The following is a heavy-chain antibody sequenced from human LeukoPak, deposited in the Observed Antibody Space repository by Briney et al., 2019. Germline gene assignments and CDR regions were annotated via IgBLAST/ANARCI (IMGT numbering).Heavy chain of an antibody. J-gene: IGHJ4*02. CDR3: ARAVYYYDSSGYEY. D-gene: IGHD3-22*01. CDR2: INPNSGGT. CDR1: GYTFTGHY. Sequence: ASVKVSCKASGYTFTGHYMHWVRQAPGQGLEWMGRINPNSGGTNYAQKFQGRVTMTRDTSISTAYMELSRLRSDDTAVYYCARAVYYYDSSGYEYWGQGTLVTVSS. V-gene: IGHV1-2*06.